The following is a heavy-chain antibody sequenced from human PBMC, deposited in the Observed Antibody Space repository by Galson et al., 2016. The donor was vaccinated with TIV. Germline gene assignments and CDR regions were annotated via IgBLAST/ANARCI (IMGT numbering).Heavy chain of an antibody. Sequence: QSGAEVKKPGESLRISCKGSGYIFTNYWITWVRQMPGKGLEWMGVIYAGDSDTRYSPSFQGQVTISADQSISTAYLQWRSPRASDTAMYSCARAGGAADYWGQGTLGTVSS. CDR3: ARAGGAADY. CDR2: IYAGDSDT. V-gene: IGHV5-51*01. D-gene: IGHD3-10*01. J-gene: IGHJ4*02. CDR1: GYIFTNYW.